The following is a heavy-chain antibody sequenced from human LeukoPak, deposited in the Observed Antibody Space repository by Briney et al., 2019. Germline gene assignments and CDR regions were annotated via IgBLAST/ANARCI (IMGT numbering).Heavy chain of an antibody. CDR1: GFTFSSYS. J-gene: IGHJ4*02. CDR3: ARDVSGYFDY. V-gene: IGHV3-21*01. D-gene: IGHD3-22*01. CDR2: ISSSSSYI. Sequence: GGSLRLSCAASGFTFSSYSMNWVRQAPGKGLEWFSSISSSSSYIYYADSMKGRFTISRDNAKNSLYLQMNSLRAEDTAVYYCARDVSGYFDYWGQGTLVTVSS.